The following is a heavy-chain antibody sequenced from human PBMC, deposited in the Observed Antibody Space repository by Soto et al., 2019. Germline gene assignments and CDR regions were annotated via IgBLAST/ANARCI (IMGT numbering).Heavy chain of an antibody. V-gene: IGHV1-18*01. CDR1: GYTFTSYS. CDR3: ARVLIDYYDSSGPTWFDP. J-gene: IGHJ5*02. CDR2: ISAYNGNT. D-gene: IGHD3-22*01. Sequence: ASVKVSCKASGYTFTSYSISWLRQAPGQGLEWMGWISAYNGNTNYAQKLQGRVTMTTDTSTSTAYMELRSLRSDDTAVYYCARVLIDYYDSSGPTWFDPWGQGTLVTVSS.